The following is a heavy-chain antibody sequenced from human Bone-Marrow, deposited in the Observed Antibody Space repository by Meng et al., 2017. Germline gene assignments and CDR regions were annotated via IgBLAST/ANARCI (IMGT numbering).Heavy chain of an antibody. D-gene: IGHD3-22*01. CDR2: MNPNSGNT. V-gene: IGHV1-8*01. CDR1: GYTFTSND. Sequence: QGQLEQSGAEVKKPGASVKVSCKASGYTFTSNDIHWLRQATGQGLEWMGWMNPNSGNTGYAQKFQGRVTMTRNTSISTAYMELSSLRSEDTAVYYCARGYDSIGYYYKYWGQGTLVTVSS. CDR3: ARGYDSIGYYYKY. J-gene: IGHJ4*02.